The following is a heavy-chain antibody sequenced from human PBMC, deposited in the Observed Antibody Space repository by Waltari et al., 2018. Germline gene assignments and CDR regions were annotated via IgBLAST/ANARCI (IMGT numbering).Heavy chain of an antibody. J-gene: IGHJ5*02. Sequence: EVQLVQSGEEVKRPGESLKISCKGSGYSFTSYWSGWVRQRPGKGLEWMGDIDPGDTATRYSPSFQGQVTISADKSISTAYLQWSSLKASDTAMYYCARRDIAARGSWFDPWGQGTLVTVSS. D-gene: IGHD6-13*01. V-gene: IGHV5-51*01. CDR1: GYSFTSYW. CDR2: IDPGDTAT. CDR3: ARRDIAARGSWFDP.